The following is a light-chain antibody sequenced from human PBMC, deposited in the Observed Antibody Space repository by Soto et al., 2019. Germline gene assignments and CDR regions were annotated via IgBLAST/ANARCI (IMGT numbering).Light chain of an antibody. V-gene: IGKV3-20*01. Sequence: EIVLTQSPGTLPLSPGERATLSCRASQSVGSFLAWYQQIPGQAPRLLIYGASSRATGIPDRFSGSGSGTDFTLTISIQAHDYFALYYYQQDHRPPYTFGQGTRVEIK. CDR1: QSVGSF. CDR2: GAS. J-gene: IGKJ5*01. CDR3: QQDHRPPYT.